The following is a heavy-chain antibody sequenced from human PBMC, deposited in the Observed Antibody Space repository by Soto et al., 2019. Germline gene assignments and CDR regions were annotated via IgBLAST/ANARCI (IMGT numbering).Heavy chain of an antibody. CDR1: GFTFSNAW. Sequence: GGSLRLSCAASGFTFSNAWMSWVRQAPGKGLEWVGRIKSKTDGGTTDYAAPVKGRFTISRDDSKNTLYLQMNSLKTEDTAVYYCTTDLNYYYDSSGAEYFQLWGQGTLVTVSS. D-gene: IGHD3-22*01. CDR3: TTDLNYYYDSSGAEYFQL. V-gene: IGHV3-15*01. CDR2: IKSKTDGGTT. J-gene: IGHJ1*01.